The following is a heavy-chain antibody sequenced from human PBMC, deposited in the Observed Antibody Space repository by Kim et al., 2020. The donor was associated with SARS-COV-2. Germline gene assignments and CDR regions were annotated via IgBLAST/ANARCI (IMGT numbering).Heavy chain of an antibody. Sequence: GSSKPDADSVKGRFTISRDNAKNTLYLQMSSLRAEDTAVYYCLSSSPTADYWGQGTLVTVSS. D-gene: IGHD6-6*01. V-gene: IGHV3-74*01. CDR3: LSSSPTADY. CDR2: GSSK. J-gene: IGHJ4*02.